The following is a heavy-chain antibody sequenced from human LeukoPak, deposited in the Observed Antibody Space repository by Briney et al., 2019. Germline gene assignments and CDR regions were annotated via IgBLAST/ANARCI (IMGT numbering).Heavy chain of an antibody. CDR2: IYYSGST. CDR3: ARGYCDILTGENYYYYYMDV. V-gene: IGHV4-59*01. CDR1: GGSISSYY. D-gene: IGHD3-9*01. Sequence: PSETLSLTCTVSGGSISSYYWSWIRQPPGKGLEWIGYIYYSGSTNYNPSLKSRVTISVDTSKNQFSLKLSSVTAADTAVYYCARGYCDILTGENYYYYYMDVWGKGTTVTVSS. J-gene: IGHJ6*03.